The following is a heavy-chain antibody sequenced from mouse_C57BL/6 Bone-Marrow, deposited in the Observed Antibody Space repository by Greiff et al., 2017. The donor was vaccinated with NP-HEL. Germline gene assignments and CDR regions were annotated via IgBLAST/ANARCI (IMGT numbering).Heavy chain of an antibody. Sequence: DVQLVESGGDLVKPGGSLKLSCAASGFTFSSYGMSWVRQTPDKRLEWVATISSGGSYTYYPDSVKGRFTISRDNAKNTLYLQMSSLKSEDTAMYYCARGSLYAMDYWGQGTSVTVSS. CDR1: GFTFSSYG. V-gene: IGHV5-6*01. CDR3: ARGSLYAMDY. CDR2: ISSGGSYT. J-gene: IGHJ4*01.